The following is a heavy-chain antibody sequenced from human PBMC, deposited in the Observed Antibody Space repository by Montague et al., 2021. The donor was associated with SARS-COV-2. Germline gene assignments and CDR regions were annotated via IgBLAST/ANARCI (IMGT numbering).Heavy chain of an antibody. J-gene: IGHJ3*02. CDR2: IYYNGST. Sequence: SETLSLTCTVSGGSINTYYWSWIRQPPGKGLEWIGYIYYNGSTNYNPSLKSRVTISVDTSKNQFSLKLSSVTAADTAVYYCARVTTKRTRYGSGSYRGFDAFDIWGQGTMVTVSS. CDR3: ARVTTKRTRYGSGSYRGFDAFDI. V-gene: IGHV4-59*08. CDR1: GGSINTYY. D-gene: IGHD3-10*01.